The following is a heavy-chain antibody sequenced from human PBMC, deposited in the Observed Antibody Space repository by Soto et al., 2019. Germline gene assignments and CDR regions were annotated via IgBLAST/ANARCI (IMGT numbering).Heavy chain of an antibody. Sequence: GLSPRLPCDVAGCTFRAYWMSCVRQAPGKGLEWVANRKEDGSEKYYVDSVKGRFTISRDNAKNSLYLQMNSLRIEDTGIYNCFQVWFGNCGQGDLVTV. V-gene: IGHV3-7*01. CDR2: RKEDGSEK. CDR1: GCTFRAYW. CDR3: FQVWFGN. J-gene: IGHJ4*02. D-gene: IGHD5-18*01.